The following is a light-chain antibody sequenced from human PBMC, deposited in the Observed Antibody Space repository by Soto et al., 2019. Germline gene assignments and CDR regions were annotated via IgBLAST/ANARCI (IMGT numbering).Light chain of an antibody. CDR1: QSVRSN. V-gene: IGKV3-15*01. Sequence: EIVMTQSPATLSVSPGERATLSCRASQSVRSNLAWYQHRPGQAPRLLIYGAFTRATGIPARFSGSGSGTEFTLTISSLQSEDFAVYYCQQYNNWPPLTFGGGTKVEIK. CDR2: GAF. CDR3: QQYNNWPPLT. J-gene: IGKJ4*01.